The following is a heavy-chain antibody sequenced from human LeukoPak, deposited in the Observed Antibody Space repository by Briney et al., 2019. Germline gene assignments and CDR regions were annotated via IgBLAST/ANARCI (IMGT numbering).Heavy chain of an antibody. CDR3: AKTRLYCGNPHQYTDY. Sequence: GGCLRLSCAASGFTFSSYAMSWVRQAPGKGLEWVSAISGSGGSTYYADSVKGRFTISRDNSKNTLYLQMNSLRAEDTAVYYCAKTRLYCGNPHQYTDYWGQGTLVTVSS. D-gene: IGHD4-23*01. CDR1: GFTFSSYA. J-gene: IGHJ4*02. V-gene: IGHV3-23*01. CDR2: ISGSGGST.